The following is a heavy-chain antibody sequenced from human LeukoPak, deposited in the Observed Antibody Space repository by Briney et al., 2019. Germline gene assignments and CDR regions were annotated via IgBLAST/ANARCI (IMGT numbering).Heavy chain of an antibody. D-gene: IGHD5-24*01. Sequence: ASVKVSCKASGYTFTSYYMHWVRQAPGQGLEWMGIINPSGGSTSYAQKFQGRVSMTRGTSTSTVYMELSSLRSEDTAVYYCARAVEMATTTAAYWGQGTLVTVSS. CDR3: ARAVEMATTTAAY. CDR1: GYTFTSYY. J-gene: IGHJ4*02. V-gene: IGHV1-46*01. CDR2: INPSGGST.